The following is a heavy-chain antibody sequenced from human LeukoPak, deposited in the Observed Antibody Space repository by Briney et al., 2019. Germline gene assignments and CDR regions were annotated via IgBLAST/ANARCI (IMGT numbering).Heavy chain of an antibody. J-gene: IGHJ4*02. D-gene: IGHD3-10*01. CDR3: ANLLYGSGSYGVDDY. CDR1: GGSISSSSYY. V-gene: IGHV4-39*01. Sequence: SETLSLTCTVSGGSISSSSYYWGWIRQPPGKGLEWIGSIYYSGSTYYNPSLKSRVTISVDTSKNQFSLKLSSVTAADTAVYYCANLLYGSGSYGVDDYWGQGTLVTVSS. CDR2: IYYSGST.